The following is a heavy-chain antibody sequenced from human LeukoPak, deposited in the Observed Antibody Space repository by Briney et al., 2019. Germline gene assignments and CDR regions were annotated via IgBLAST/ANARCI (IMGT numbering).Heavy chain of an antibody. D-gene: IGHD1-26*01. V-gene: IGHV3-30*18. CDR3: GEDQVAVGGNFFYY. CDR2: ISYDGSKK. CDR1: GFTFSSYG. J-gene: IGHJ4*02. Sequence: GGSLRLSCAASGFTFSSYGMHWVRQAPGKGLEWVTFISYDGSKKYYADSVKGRFTISRDNSKNTLYLQMNSLRAEDTALYYCGEDQVAVGGNFFYYWGQGTLVNVFS.